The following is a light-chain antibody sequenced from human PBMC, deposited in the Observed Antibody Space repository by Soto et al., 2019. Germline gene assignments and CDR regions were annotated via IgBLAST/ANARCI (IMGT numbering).Light chain of an antibody. V-gene: IGLV2-14*03. CDR2: DVS. CDR1: NTDIGGYNY. CDR3: SSYRPYRTLEV. J-gene: IGLJ1*01. Sequence: QSALTQPDSVSGSPGESITISCTGTNTDIGGYNYVSWYQQHPGKAPKLVIYDVSSRPSGVSSRFSGSKSGYTASLTISGLQAEDDAHYYCSSYRPYRTLEVFGTGTKAPS.